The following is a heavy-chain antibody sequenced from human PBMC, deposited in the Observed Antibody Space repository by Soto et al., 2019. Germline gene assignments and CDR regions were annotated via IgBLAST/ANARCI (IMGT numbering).Heavy chain of an antibody. J-gene: IGHJ4*02. CDR3: ATNRIEKDTWDY. Sequence: PGESLKISCQGSGYSRSAYWITWVRHMPGRGLEWMGRIDPRDSYTNYSPSFEGHVTISADKTNTTTYLQWSSLKASDTATYYCATNRIEKDTWDYWGQGTQVTVYS. V-gene: IGHV5-10-1*01. CDR2: IDPRDSYT. CDR1: GYSRSAYW. D-gene: IGHD5-18*01.